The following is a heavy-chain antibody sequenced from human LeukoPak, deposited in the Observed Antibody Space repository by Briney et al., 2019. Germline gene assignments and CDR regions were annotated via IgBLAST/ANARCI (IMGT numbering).Heavy chain of an antibody. J-gene: IGHJ4*02. Sequence: ASVKVSCKASGYTITDYYIHWVRQAPGQGLEWMGWINPNSGGTSYTQKFQGRVTMTRDTSISTAYMEVSRPRSDDTAVYYCATYSSGWKFDYWGQGTLVTVSS. D-gene: IGHD6-19*01. CDR3: ATYSSGWKFDY. V-gene: IGHV1-2*02. CDR1: GYTITDYY. CDR2: INPNSGGT.